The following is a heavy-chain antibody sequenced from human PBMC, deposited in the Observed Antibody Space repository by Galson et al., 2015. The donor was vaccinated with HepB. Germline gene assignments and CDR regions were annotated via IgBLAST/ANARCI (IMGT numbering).Heavy chain of an antibody. V-gene: IGHV3-66*01. CDR2: ISSDGRT. J-gene: IGHJ4*02. CDR3: ARDHAAAGTGYFDY. D-gene: IGHD6-13*01. Sequence: SLRLSCAASGFTFSSYAMSWVRQAPGKGLECVSVISSDGRTSYADSVKGRFTISRDNSKNTLYLQMNSLRADDTAVYYCARDHAAAGTGYFDYWGQGTLVTVSS. CDR1: GFTFSSYA.